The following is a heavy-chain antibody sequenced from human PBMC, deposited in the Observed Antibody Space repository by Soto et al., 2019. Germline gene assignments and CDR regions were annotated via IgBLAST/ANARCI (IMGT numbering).Heavy chain of an antibody. J-gene: IGHJ5*02. D-gene: IGHD5-18*01. V-gene: IGHV1-8*01. CDR1: GYSFTNND. CDR3: ARMASFGSLNWFDP. Sequence: ASVKVSCKTSGYSFTNNDVTWVRQATGQGLEWMGWMNPGSGDTGYAQKFQGRVTMTRNISIATAYMELSSLRSEDTAIYYCARMASFGSLNWFDPWGQGALVTVSS. CDR2: MNPGSGDT.